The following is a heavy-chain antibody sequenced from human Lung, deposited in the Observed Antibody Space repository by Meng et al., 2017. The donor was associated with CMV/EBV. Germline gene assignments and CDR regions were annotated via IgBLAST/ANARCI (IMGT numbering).Heavy chain of an antibody. V-gene: IGHV1-69*10. J-gene: IGHJ5*02. CDR2: IIPILGIA. D-gene: IGHD2-2*01. CDR1: GGTFSSYA. Sequence: ASGGTFSSYAISWVRQAPGQGLEWMGGIIPILGIANYAQKFQGRATITADKSTSTAYMELSSLRSEDTAVYYCARVEFASLKNWFDPWGQGTLVTVSS. CDR3: ARVEFASLKNWFDP.